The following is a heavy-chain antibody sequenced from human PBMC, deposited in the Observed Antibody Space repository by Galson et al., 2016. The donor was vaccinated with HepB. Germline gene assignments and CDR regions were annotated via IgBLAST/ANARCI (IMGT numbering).Heavy chain of an antibody. Sequence: SLRLSCAASGFTFSNYDMNWVRQAPGGGLEWVSSISTNGGIKYYAGSVKGRLIVTRDDAKCSVYLQINSLRAEDTGIYYCARSGGSFVRGFGMLDSYGLDVWGQGTTVTVS. CDR3: ARSGGSFVRGFGMLDSYGLDV. CDR1: GFTFSNYD. V-gene: IGHV3-48*03. D-gene: IGHD3-10*01. CDR2: ISTNGGIK. J-gene: IGHJ6*02.